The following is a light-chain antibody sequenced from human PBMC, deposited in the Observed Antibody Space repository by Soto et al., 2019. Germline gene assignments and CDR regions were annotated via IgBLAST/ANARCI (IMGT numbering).Light chain of an antibody. CDR1: QSIGNY. V-gene: IGKV1-39*01. Sequence: DIQVTQSPSSLSASVGDRVAITCRASQSIGNYLNWYQQKAGKAPKVLINTASNLQSGVPSRFSGSGSGTDFTLTISSPQPEDFATYYCQQSYSIPLTFGGGTKVEIK. J-gene: IGKJ4*01. CDR3: QQSYSIPLT. CDR2: TAS.